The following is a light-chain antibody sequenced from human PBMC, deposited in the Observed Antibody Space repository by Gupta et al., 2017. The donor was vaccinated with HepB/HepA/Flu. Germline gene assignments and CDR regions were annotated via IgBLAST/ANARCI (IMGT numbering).Light chain of an antibody. V-gene: IGLV1-51*01. Sequence: QSVLTPPPSVSAAPGQKVTIPCSGSSSNIGNNYVSWYQHPPGTAPKLLIYENDKRPSGIPDRFSGSKSGTSATLDITGLQTGDEADYYCDTWDISLSVGVFGGGTKLTVL. CDR1: SSNIGNNY. CDR3: DTWDISLSVGV. CDR2: END. J-gene: IGLJ3*02.